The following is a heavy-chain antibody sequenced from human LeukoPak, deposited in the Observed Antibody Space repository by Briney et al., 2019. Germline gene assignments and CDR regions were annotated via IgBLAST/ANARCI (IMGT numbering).Heavy chain of an antibody. J-gene: IGHJ4*02. D-gene: IGHD1-14*01. Sequence: GGSLRLSCSASRFTFSTSAMHWVRQAPGKRLEYVSSINSNGGSTYQADSVKGRFTISRDNSKNTLYLQMSSLRDEDTAVYYCVKDGPGVYDYGGQGTLVTVSS. CDR3: VKDGPGVYDY. CDR1: RFTFSTSA. CDR2: INSNGGST. V-gene: IGHV3-64D*09.